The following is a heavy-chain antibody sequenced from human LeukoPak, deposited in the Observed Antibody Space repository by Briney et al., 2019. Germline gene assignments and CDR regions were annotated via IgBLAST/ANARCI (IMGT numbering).Heavy chain of an antibody. D-gene: IGHD2-15*01. CDR1: GFIFSSYA. J-gene: IGHJ4*02. V-gene: IGHV3-23*01. CDR2: ISGSGGST. CDR3: SKDSIVPGGYFFYY. Sequence: PGGSLRLSCAASGFIFSSYAMSWVRQAPGKGLEWVSAISGSGGSTYYADSVKGRFTISRDNSKNTLYLQMNSLRAEDTAVYYFSKDSIVPGGYFFYYWGQGTLVTVSS.